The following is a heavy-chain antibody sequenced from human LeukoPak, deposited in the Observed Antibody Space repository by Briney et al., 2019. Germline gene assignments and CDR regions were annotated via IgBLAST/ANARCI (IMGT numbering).Heavy chain of an antibody. V-gene: IGHV3-21*04. J-gene: IGHJ4*02. Sequence: PGGPLRLPCPPSAFTFNPYNMNWARRAPGRGREWVSSISYTGTYIYYADSVKGRFTISRDNAQNSLYLQMNSLRAEDTAIYYCVRDRGTYRPIDYWGQGTLVTVSS. CDR1: AFTFNPYN. D-gene: IGHD1-26*01. CDR3: VRDRGTYRPIDY. CDR2: ISYTGTYI.